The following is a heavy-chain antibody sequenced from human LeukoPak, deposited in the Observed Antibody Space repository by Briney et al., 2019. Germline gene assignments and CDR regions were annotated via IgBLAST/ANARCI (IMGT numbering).Heavy chain of an antibody. CDR3: ARDPSLSY. D-gene: IGHD3-16*02. V-gene: IGHV3-23*01. J-gene: IGHJ4*02. Sequence: PGGSLRHSCAASGFIFSNSAMSWVRQAPGKGLEWFSTPGKGLEWFSAISGSGDSTYYADSVKGRFTISRHNSKNTLYLQMNSLRAEDTAVYYCARDPSLSYWGQGTLVTVSS. CDR2: ISGSGDST. CDR1: GFIFSNSA.